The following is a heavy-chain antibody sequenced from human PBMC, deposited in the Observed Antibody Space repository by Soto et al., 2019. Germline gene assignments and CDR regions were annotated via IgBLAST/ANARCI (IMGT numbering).Heavy chain of an antibody. CDR1: VFGDG. Sequence: QDQLVHSGAEVAKPGASVKVSCKASVFGDGISWVRQAPGQGLEWMGWINVHNGQTEYAEKFEGRVTMTSETSTNTGYFELRALRSDDTAVYYCARRGPQYMDVWGKGTTVIVSS. CDR3: ARRGPQYMDV. V-gene: IGHV1-18*01. CDR2: INVHNGQT. J-gene: IGHJ6*04. D-gene: IGHD3-10*01.